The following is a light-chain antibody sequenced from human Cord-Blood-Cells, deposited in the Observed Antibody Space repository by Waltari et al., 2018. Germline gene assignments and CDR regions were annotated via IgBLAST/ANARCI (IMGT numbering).Light chain of an antibody. CDR2: GAS. CDR3: QQYGSSPPLT. CDR1: QSVSSSY. V-gene: IGKV3-20*01. Sequence: EIVLTHSPGTLSLSPGERVTLSCRASQSVSSSYLAWYQQKPGQAPRLLIYGASSRATGIPDRFSGSGSGTDFTLTISRLEPEDFAVYYCQQYGSSPPLTFGGGTKVEIK. J-gene: IGKJ4*01.